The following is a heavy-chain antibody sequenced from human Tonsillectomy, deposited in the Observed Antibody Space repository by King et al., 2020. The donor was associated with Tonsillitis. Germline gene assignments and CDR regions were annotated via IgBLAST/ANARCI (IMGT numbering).Heavy chain of an antibody. CDR2: IYTSEST. Sequence: VQLQESGPGLVKPSETLSLTCTVSGGSISSYYWSWIRQPAGKGLEWIGRIYTSESTNYNPSLKSRVTMSVDTSKNQFSLKLSTVTAADTAVYYCARVTDYDFWSGFQTGAFDIWGQGTMVTVSS. CDR3: ARVTDYDFWSGFQTGAFDI. D-gene: IGHD3-3*01. V-gene: IGHV4-4*07. J-gene: IGHJ3*02. CDR1: GGSISSYY.